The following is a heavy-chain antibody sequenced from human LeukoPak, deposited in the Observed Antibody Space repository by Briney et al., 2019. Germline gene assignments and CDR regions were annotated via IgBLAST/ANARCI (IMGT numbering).Heavy chain of an antibody. V-gene: IGHV1-46*01. CDR2: INPSGSST. Sequence: ASVKVSCKASGFTFTSYYMHWVRQAPGQGLEWMGIINPSGSSTNYAQRFQGRVTMTRDTSTSTVYMELSSLRSEDTAVYYCARDELYYYYGVDVWGQGTTVTVSS. D-gene: IGHD1-26*01. J-gene: IGHJ6*02. CDR1: GFTFTSYY. CDR3: ARDELYYYYGVDV.